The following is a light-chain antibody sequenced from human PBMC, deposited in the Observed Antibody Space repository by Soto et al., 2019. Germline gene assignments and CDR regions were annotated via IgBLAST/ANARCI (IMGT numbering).Light chain of an antibody. CDR2: DVS. CDR3: SSYTTNKALV. V-gene: IGLV2-14*03. J-gene: IGLJ2*01. Sequence: QSALTQPASVSGSPGQWITISCTGTSSDIGNYNYVSWYQQHPGKAPKLMIYDVSSRPSGVSNRFSGSKSGNTASLTISGLQAEDEADYYCSSYTTNKALVFGGGTKLTVL. CDR1: SSDIGNYNY.